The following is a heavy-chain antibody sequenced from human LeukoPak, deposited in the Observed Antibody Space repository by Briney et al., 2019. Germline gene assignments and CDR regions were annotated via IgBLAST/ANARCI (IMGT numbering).Heavy chain of an antibody. CDR2: IYYSGST. J-gene: IGHJ4*02. V-gene: IGHV4-59*01. CDR3: ARGYWTGYHHLDY. Sequence: GSLRLSCTASGFTFGDYAMSWFRQSPGKGLEWIGYIYYSGSTNYNPSLKSRVTISVDTSKNQFSLKLSSVTAADTAVYYCARGYWTGYHHLDYWGQGTLVTVSS. CDR1: GFTFGDYA. D-gene: IGHD3/OR15-3a*01.